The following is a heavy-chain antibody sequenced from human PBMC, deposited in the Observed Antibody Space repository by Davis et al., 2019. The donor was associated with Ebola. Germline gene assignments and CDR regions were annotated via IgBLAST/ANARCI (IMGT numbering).Heavy chain of an antibody. CDR3: ARRRRIAVAGTDY. D-gene: IGHD6-19*01. V-gene: IGHV4-39*01. J-gene: IGHJ4*02. Sequence: MPGGSLRLSCTVSGGSISSSSYNWGWIRQPPGKGLEWIGSIYYSGSTYYNTSLKSRVTISVDPSKNQFSLKLSSVTAADTAVYYCARRRRIAVAGTDYWGQGTLVTVSS. CDR1: GGSISSSSYN. CDR2: IYYSGST.